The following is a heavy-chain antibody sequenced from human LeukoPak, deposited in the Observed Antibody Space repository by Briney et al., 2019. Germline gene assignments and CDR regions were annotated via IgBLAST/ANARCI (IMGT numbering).Heavy chain of an antibody. Sequence: GGSLRLSCAASGFTFSSSWMAWVRQAPGKGLEWVGNIKEDRTAKNYVVSVRGRFTISRDNAKNSLYLQMNSLRGEDTAVYYCTRDSGYNAFDICGQGTMVTVSS. D-gene: IGHD5-12*01. J-gene: IGHJ3*02. CDR1: GFTFSSSW. CDR3: TRDSGYNAFDI. CDR2: IKEDRTAK. V-gene: IGHV3-7*01.